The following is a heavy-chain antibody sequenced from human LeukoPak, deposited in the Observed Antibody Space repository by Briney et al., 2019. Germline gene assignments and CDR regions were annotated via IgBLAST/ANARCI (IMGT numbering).Heavy chain of an antibody. J-gene: IGHJ4*02. CDR2: TSSSSSYI. V-gene: IGHV3-21*01. CDR1: SFTFSSYS. Sequence: PGVSLTLSCSASSFTFSSYSMNWVRQAPGRGLEWVSSTSSSSSYIYYADSVKGRFTISRDNAKNSLYLQMNSLRAEDTAVYYCARSLRKRGYFDYWGQGTLVTVSS. CDR3: ARSLRKRGYFDY. D-gene: IGHD3-16*01.